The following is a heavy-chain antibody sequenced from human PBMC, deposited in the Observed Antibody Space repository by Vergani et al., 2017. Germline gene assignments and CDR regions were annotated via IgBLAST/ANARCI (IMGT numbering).Heavy chain of an antibody. CDR2: INHSGST. J-gene: IGHJ4*02. D-gene: IGHD2-2*02. Sequence: QVQLPQWGAGLLKPSETLSLTCAVYGGSFSGYYWSWIRQPPGKGLEWIGEINHSGSTNYNPSLKSRVTISVDTSKNQFSLKLSSVTAADTAVYYCARAPIPTPYFDYWGQGTLVTVSS. CDR1: GGSFSGYY. V-gene: IGHV4-34*01. CDR3: ARAPIPTPYFDY.